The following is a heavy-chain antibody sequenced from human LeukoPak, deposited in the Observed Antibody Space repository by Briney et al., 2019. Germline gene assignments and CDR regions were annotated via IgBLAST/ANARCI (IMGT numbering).Heavy chain of an antibody. CDR3: AGLYGSGILVDY. CDR2: IIPIFGTA. Sequence: SVKVSCKASGGTFSSYAISWVRQAPGLGLEWMGGIIPIFGTANYAQKFQGRVTITADESTSTAYMELSSLRSEDTAVYYCAGLYGSGILVDYWGQGTLVTVSS. J-gene: IGHJ4*02. D-gene: IGHD3-10*01. CDR1: GGTFSSYA. V-gene: IGHV1-69*13.